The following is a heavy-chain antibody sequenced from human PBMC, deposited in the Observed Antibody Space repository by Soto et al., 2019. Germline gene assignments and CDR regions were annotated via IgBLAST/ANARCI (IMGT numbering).Heavy chain of an antibody. D-gene: IGHD6-6*01. CDR2: IYYSGRT. CDR3: ARQASEGYSSSPFRY. Sequence: PSETLSLTCTVSGGSITTGSYYWGWIRQPPGKGLEWIGSIYYSGRTGYNPSLKSRVTISIDTSKNQFSLKVSSVTVADTAVYYCARQASEGYSSSPFRYWGQGTLVTVSS. V-gene: IGHV4-39*01. CDR1: GGSITTGSYY. J-gene: IGHJ4*02.